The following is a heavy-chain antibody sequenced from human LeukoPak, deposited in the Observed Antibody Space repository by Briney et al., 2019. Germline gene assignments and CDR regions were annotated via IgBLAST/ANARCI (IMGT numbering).Heavy chain of an antibody. J-gene: IGHJ4*02. CDR3: AKGDTAMDVIDY. Sequence: GGSLRLSCAASGFTFSSYAMHWVRQAPGKGLEWVAVISYDGSNKYYADSVKGRFTISRDNSKNTLYLQMNSLRAEDTAVYYCAKGDTAMDVIDYWGQGTLVTVSS. V-gene: IGHV3-30*04. CDR1: GFTFSSYA. D-gene: IGHD5-18*01. CDR2: ISYDGSNK.